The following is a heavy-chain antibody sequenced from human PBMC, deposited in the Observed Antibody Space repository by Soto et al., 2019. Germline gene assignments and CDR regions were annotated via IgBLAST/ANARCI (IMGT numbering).Heavy chain of an antibody. CDR2: IYYSVST. J-gene: IGHJ4*02. V-gene: IGHV4-39*01. CDR3: ARFPRTGYCSSTSCYTGFEY. Sequence: SETLSLTCTVSGGSISSSSYYWGWIRQPPGKGLEWIGSIYYSVSTYYNPSLKSRVTISVDTSKNQFSLKLSSVTAADKAVYYCARFPRTGYCSSTSCYTGFEYWGQGNLVTVS. D-gene: IGHD2-2*02. CDR1: GGSISSSSYY.